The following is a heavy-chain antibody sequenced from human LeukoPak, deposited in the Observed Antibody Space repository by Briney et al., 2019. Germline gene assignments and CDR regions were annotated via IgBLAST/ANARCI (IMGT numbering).Heavy chain of an antibody. Sequence: GGSLRLSCAASGLTFTSYEMNWVRQAPGKGLEWVSYISSSGSGIYYADSVKGRFTISRDNTKNSLYLQMNSLRADDTAVYYCARVPGYSSTWGQGTLVTVSS. CDR1: GLTFTSYE. CDR2: ISSSGSGI. J-gene: IGHJ5*02. CDR3: ARVPGYSST. V-gene: IGHV3-48*03. D-gene: IGHD6-13*01.